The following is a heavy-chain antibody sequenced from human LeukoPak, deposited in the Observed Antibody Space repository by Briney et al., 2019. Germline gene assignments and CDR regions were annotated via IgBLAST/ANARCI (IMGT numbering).Heavy chain of an antibody. CDR3: ARAAYGDYTFDF. V-gene: IGHV4-59*01. J-gene: IGHJ4*02. Sequence: SETLSLTCTVSGGSISGYYWTWIRQPPGKGLEWIGYIYDSGSTNYNPSLKGRVTISVDTSKNQFSLRLNSVTAADTAVYYCARAAYGDYTFDFWGQGTLVTVSS. CDR2: IYDSGST. CDR1: GGSISGYY. D-gene: IGHD4-17*01.